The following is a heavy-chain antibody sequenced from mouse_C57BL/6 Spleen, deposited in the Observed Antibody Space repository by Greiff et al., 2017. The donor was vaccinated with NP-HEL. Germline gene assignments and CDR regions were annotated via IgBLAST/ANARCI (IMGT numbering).Heavy chain of an antibody. V-gene: IGHV1-82*01. CDR1: GYAFSSSW. J-gene: IGHJ2*01. CDR3: ARDSNYEDYFDY. Sequence: QVQLQQSGPELVKPGASVKISCKASGYAFSSSWMNWVKQRPGKGLEWIGRIYPGDGDTNYNGKFKGKATLTADKSSSTAYMQLSSLTSEDSAVYFYARDSNYEDYFDYWGQGTTLTVSS. D-gene: IGHD2-5*01. CDR2: IYPGDGDT.